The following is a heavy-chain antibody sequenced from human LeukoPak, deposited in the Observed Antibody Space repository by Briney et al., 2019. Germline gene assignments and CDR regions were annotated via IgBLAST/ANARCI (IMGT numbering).Heavy chain of an antibody. CDR2: IYYSGST. CDR3: ARGGDSSSWTDY. D-gene: IGHD6-13*01. V-gene: IGHV4-59*13. CDR1: GGSISSYY. Sequence: SETLSLTCTVSGGSISSYYWSWIRQPPGKGLEWIGYIYYSGSTNYNPSLKSRVTISVDTSKNQFSLKLSSVTAADTAVYCCARGGDSSSWTDYWGQGTLVTVSS. J-gene: IGHJ4*02.